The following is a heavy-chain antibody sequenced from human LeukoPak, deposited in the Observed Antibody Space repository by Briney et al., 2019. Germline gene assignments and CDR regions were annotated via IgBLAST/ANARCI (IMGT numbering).Heavy chain of an antibody. Sequence: ASVTVSCKASGFTFTSYGITWVRQAPGQGLEWMGWIITYNGNTHYAQKLQGRVTPTTDTSTSTAYMELRSLRSDDTAVYYCARVFIVGAPDYYYYYYMDVWGKGTTVTVSS. CDR1: GFTFTSYG. V-gene: IGHV1-18*01. CDR2: IITYNGNT. D-gene: IGHD1-26*01. J-gene: IGHJ6*03. CDR3: ARVFIVGAPDYYYYYYMDV.